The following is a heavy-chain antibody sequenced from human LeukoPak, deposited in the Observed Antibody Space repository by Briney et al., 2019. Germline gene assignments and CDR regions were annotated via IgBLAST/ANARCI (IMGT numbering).Heavy chain of an antibody. V-gene: IGHV4-38-2*02. CDR1: GYSISSGYY. Sequence: SETLSLTCTVSGYSISSGYYWGWIRQPPGKGLEWIGSIYHSGSTYYNPSLKSRVTLSVDTSKNQFSLQLNSVTAADTAVYFCARARDSSGYYWDPGDAFDIWGQGTMVTVSS. CDR3: ARARDSSGYYWDPGDAFDI. D-gene: IGHD3-22*01. CDR2: IYHSGST. J-gene: IGHJ3*02.